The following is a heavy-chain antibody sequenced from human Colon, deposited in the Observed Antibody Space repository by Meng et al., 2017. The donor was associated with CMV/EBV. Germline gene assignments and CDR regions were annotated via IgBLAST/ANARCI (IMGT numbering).Heavy chain of an antibody. V-gene: IGHV3-7*01. D-gene: IGHD3-3*01. CDR3: AGRYDFWSGYYGYYYGMDV. J-gene: IGHJ6*02. Sequence: GESLKISCTASGFTFSNHWMTWVRQGPGKGLEWVANINEDGSDIYYADSVKGRFTISRDNAKNSLNLQMNTLRAEDTAVYYCAGRYDFWSGYYGYYYGMDVWGQGTTVTVSS. CDR2: INEDGSDI. CDR1: GFTFSNHW.